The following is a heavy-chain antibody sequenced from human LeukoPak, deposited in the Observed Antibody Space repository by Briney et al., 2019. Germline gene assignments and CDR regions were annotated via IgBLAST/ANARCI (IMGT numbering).Heavy chain of an antibody. Sequence: PGGSLRLSCAASGFTFTDHYMSWIRQAPGKGLEWVSYISSGSTYTNYADSVKGRFTISRDNSKNTLYLQMNSLRAEDTAVYYCAKDLAEMATIIDYWGQGTLVTVSS. V-gene: IGHV3-11*05. CDR3: AKDLAEMATIIDY. D-gene: IGHD5-24*01. CDR1: GFTFTDHY. J-gene: IGHJ4*02. CDR2: ISSGSTYT.